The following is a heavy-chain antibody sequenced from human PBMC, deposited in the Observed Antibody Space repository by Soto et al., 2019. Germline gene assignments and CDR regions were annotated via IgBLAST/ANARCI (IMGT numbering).Heavy chain of an antibody. CDR1: GFSLSTSGMC. Sequence: VSGPTLVNPTQTLTLTCTFSGFSLSTSGMCVSWIRQPPGKALEWLARIDWDDDKYYSTSLKTRLTISKDTSKNQVVLTMTNMDPVDTATYYCARAMSGYSSGWLFDYWGQGTLVTVSS. J-gene: IGHJ4*02. V-gene: IGHV2-70*11. D-gene: IGHD6-19*01. CDR2: IDWDDDK. CDR3: ARAMSGYSSGWLFDY.